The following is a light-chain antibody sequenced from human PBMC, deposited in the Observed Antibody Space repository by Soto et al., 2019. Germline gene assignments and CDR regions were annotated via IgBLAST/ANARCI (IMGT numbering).Light chain of an antibody. J-gene: IGLJ3*02. V-gene: IGLV2-14*01. CDR2: DVS. CDR3: SSYTTTSTLLV. CDR1: SSDVGGYNY. Sequence: QSALTQPASVTGSPGQSITISCTGTSSDVGGYNYVSWYQQHPGKAPKLMIYDVSSRPSGVSNRFSGSKSGNTASLTISGLQAEDEADYYCSSYTTTSTLLVFGGGTKLPVL.